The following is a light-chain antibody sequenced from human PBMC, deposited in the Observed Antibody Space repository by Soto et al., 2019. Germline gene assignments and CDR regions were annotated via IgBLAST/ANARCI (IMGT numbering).Light chain of an antibody. CDR2: WAS. CDR1: QSVFYSPDNKNY. CDR3: QQYNSSPLT. V-gene: IGKV4-1*01. J-gene: IGKJ4*01. Sequence: DIVMTQSPDSLAVSLGARATINCKSSQSVFYSPDNKNYLAWYQQKPGQPPKLLIYWASTRESGVPARFSGSGSGTDFPLTISSLQAEDVAVYYCQQYNSSPLTFGGGTRVEIK.